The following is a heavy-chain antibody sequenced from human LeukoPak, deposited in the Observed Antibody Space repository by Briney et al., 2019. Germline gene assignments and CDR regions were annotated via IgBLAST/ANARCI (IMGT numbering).Heavy chain of an antibody. V-gene: IGHV1-2*02. CDR1: GYTFTGYY. J-gene: IGHJ4*02. CDR2: INPNSGGT. CDR3: ARDEDCSGGSCYPFDY. Sequence: GASVKVSCKASGYTFTGYYMHWVRQAPGQGLEWMGWINPNSGGTNYAQKFQGRVTMTRDTSISTAYMELSRLRSDDTAVYYCARDEDCSGGSCYPFDYWGQGTLVTVSS. D-gene: IGHD2-15*01.